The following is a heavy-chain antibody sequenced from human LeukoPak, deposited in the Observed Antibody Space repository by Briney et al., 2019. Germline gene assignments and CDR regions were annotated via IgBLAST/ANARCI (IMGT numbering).Heavy chain of an antibody. D-gene: IGHD3-16*01. CDR1: GGSFSGYY. Sequence: SSETLSLTCAVYGGSFSGYYWSWIRQPPGKGLEWIGEINHSGSTNYNPSLKSRVTISVDTSKNQFSLKLSSVTAVDTAVYYCAREGGRYNWFDPWGQGTLVTVSS. J-gene: IGHJ5*02. CDR3: AREGGRYNWFDP. CDR2: INHSGST. V-gene: IGHV4-34*01.